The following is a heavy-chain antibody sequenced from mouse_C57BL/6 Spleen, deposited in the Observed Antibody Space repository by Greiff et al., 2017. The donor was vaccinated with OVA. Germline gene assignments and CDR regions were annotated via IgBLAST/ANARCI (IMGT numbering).Heavy chain of an antibody. J-gene: IGHJ4*01. D-gene: IGHD1-1*01. V-gene: IGHV1-80*01. Sequence: VQLQQSGAELVKPGASVKISCKASGYAFSSYWMNWVKQRPGKGLEWIGQIYPGDGDTNYNGKFKGKATLTADKSSSPDYMQLSSLTSEDSAVYFCARAGIYYYGSSYDYYAMDDWGQGTSVTVAS. CDR3: ARAGIYYYGSSYDYYAMDD. CDR1: GYAFSSYW. CDR2: IYPGDGDT.